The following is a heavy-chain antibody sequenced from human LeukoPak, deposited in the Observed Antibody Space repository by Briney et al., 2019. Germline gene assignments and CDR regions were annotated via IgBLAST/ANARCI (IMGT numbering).Heavy chain of an antibody. Sequence: GGSLRLSCAASGFTFSSYGMHWVRQAPGKGLEWVAVISYDGSNKYYADSVKGRFTISRDNSKNTLYLQMNSLGAEGTAVYYCAKVAPANYDFWSGYSPEDYWGQGTLVTVSS. CDR2: ISYDGSNK. V-gene: IGHV3-30*18. CDR1: GFTFSSYG. D-gene: IGHD3-3*01. J-gene: IGHJ4*02. CDR3: AKVAPANYDFWSGYSPEDY.